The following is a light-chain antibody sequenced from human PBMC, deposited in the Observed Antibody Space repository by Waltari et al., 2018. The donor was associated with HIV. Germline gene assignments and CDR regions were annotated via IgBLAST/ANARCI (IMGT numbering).Light chain of an antibody. J-gene: IGLJ2*01. Sequence: QSALTQPASVSASPGQSITISCTGTSSDVGGYNYVSWYQQHPGKAPKLMSYEVSNRPSGVSNRFSGSKSGNTASLTISGLQAEDEADYYCSSYTSSSTYVVFGGGTKLTVL. CDR3: SSYTSSSTYVV. CDR1: SSDVGGYNY. V-gene: IGLV2-14*01. CDR2: EVS.